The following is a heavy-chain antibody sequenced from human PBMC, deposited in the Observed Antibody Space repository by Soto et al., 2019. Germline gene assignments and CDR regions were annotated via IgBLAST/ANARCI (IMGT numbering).Heavy chain of an antibody. V-gene: IGHV4-39*01. D-gene: IGHD2-2*01. CDR2: IYYSGST. CDR3: ARLNIVVVPAAEALYYFDY. Sequence: QLQLQESGPGLVKPSETLSLTCTVSGGSISSSSYYWGWIRQPPGKGLEWIGSIYYSGSTYYNPSLKSRVTISVDTSKNQFSLKLSSVTAADTAVYYCARLNIVVVPAAEALYYFDYWGQGTLVTVSS. J-gene: IGHJ4*02. CDR1: GGSISSSSYY.